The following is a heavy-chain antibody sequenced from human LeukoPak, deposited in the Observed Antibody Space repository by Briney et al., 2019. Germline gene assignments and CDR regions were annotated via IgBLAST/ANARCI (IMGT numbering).Heavy chain of an antibody. Sequence: SETLSLTCTVSGGSISSSSYYWGWIRQPPGKGLEWIGSIYYSGSTYYNPSLKSRVTISVDTSKNQFSLKLSSVTAADTAVYYCARVGQPGDSSGYYYYYYMDVWGKGTTVTISS. CDR2: IYYSGST. J-gene: IGHJ6*03. CDR3: ARVGQPGDSSGYYYYYYMDV. D-gene: IGHD3-22*01. CDR1: GGSISSSSYY. V-gene: IGHV4-39*07.